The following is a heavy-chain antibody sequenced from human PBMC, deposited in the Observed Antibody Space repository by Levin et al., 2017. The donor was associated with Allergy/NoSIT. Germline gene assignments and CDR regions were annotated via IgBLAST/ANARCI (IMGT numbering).Heavy chain of an antibody. D-gene: IGHD5-24*01. J-gene: IGHJ4*02. CDR3: ARWGGRDGYKKTPFDY. Sequence: ASETLSLTCAVYGGSFSGYYWSWIRQPPGKGLEWIGEINHSGSTNYNPSLKSRVTISVDTSKNQFSLKLSSVTAADTAVYYCARWGGRDGYKKTPFDYWGQGTLVTVSS. CDR1: GGSFSGYY. CDR2: INHSGST. V-gene: IGHV4-34*01.